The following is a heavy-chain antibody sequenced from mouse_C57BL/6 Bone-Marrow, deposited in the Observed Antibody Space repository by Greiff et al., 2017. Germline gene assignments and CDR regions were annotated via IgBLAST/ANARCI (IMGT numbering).Heavy chain of an antibody. J-gene: IGHJ4*01. CDR1: GYTFTSYW. Sequence: QVQLKEPGAELVRPGSSVKLSCKASGYTFTSYWMDWVKQRPGQGLEWIGNIYPSDSETHYNQKFKDKATLTVDESSSTAYMQRSSLTSEDSAVYDCARHHYGSSMDYWGQGTSVTVSS. V-gene: IGHV1-61*01. D-gene: IGHD1-1*01. CDR2: IYPSDSET. CDR3: ARHHYGSSMDY.